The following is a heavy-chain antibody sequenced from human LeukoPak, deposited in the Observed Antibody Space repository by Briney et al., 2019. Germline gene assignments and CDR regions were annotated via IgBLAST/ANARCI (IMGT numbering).Heavy chain of an antibody. J-gene: IGHJ4*02. CDR3: ARGSSGSSGTLWDY. D-gene: IGHD6-19*01. V-gene: IGHV3-66*01. Sequence: GGSLRLSCTASGFTVSSNYTSWVRQAPGQGLEWVSVIYSGGSTYYADSVKGRFTISRDNSKNTLYLQMNSLRAEDTAVYYCARGSSGSSGTLWDYWGQGTLVTVSS. CDR2: IYSGGST. CDR1: GFTVSSNY.